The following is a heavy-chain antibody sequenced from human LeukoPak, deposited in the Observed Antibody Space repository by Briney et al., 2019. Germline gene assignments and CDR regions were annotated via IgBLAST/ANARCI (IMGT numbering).Heavy chain of an antibody. CDR2: ISSNGGIT. V-gene: IGHV3-23*01. CDR1: GFTFSSYA. CDR3: AKGVGEGAFDI. Sequence: GGSLRLSCAASGFTFSSYAMSWVRQAPGKGLEWVSTISSNGGITYYADSVKGRFTVSRDNSQNTLYLQMNSLRAEDTAVHYCAKGVGEGAFDIWGQGTMVTVSS. J-gene: IGHJ3*02. D-gene: IGHD3-10*01.